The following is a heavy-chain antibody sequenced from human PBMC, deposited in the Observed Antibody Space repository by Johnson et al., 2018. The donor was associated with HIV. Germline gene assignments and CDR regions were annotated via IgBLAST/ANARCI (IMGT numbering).Heavy chain of an antibody. CDR1: GFTFDDYA. J-gene: IGHJ3*02. V-gene: IGHV3-15*01. CDR3: AKVGLVVAGPLPHSFDI. Sequence: VQLVESGGGVVQPGRSVRLSCAASGFTFDDYAMHWVRQAPGKGLEWVGRIKSKTDGGTTDYAAPVKGRFTISRDDSNNTLYLQINSLKTEDTAMYYLAKVGLVVAGPLPHSFDIWGQGTLVTVSS. CDR2: IKSKTDGGTT. D-gene: IGHD2-15*01.